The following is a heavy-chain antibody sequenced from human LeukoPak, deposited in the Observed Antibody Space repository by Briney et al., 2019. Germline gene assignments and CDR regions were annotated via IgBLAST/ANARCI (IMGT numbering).Heavy chain of an antibody. CDR3: TTPTISGDFSSRREGAFDI. Sequence: KAGGSLRLSCAASGFTFSNAWMNWVRQAPGKRLEWVGRLKSETDGGATDYAAPVKGRFTISRDDSKDTLYLQMNSLKTEDTAVYYCTTPTISGDFSSRREGAFDIWGQGTMVTVSS. J-gene: IGHJ3*02. D-gene: IGHD2-21*01. CDR2: LKSETDGGAT. V-gene: IGHV3-15*01. CDR1: GFTFSNAW.